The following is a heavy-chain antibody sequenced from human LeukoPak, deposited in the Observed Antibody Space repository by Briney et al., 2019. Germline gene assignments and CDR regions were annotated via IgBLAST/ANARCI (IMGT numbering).Heavy chain of an antibody. CDR2: IYYSGGT. J-gene: IGHJ5*02. CDR1: GGSISSHC. V-gene: IGHV4-59*11. D-gene: IGHD1-14*01. CDR3: ARVYRNWFDP. Sequence: SETLSLTCTVSGGSISSHCWSWIRQPPGKGLEWIGYIYYSGGTNYNPSLKSRVTISVDTSKNQCSLKLTSVTAADTAVYYCARVYRNWFDPWGQGTLVTVSS.